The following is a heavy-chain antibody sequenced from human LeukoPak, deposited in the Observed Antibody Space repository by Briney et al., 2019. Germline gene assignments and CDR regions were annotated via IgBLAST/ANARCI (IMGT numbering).Heavy chain of an antibody. CDR3: ARRRYGDYERNNWFDP. CDR2: IYPGDSDT. D-gene: IGHD4-17*01. J-gene: IGHJ5*02. Sequence: GESLKISCKGSGYSFTSYWIGWVRQMPGKGLEWMGIIYPGDSDTRYSPSFQGQVTISADKSISTAYLQWSSLKASDTAMYYCARRRYGDYERNNWFDPWGQGTLVTVSS. CDR1: GYSFTSYW. V-gene: IGHV5-51*01.